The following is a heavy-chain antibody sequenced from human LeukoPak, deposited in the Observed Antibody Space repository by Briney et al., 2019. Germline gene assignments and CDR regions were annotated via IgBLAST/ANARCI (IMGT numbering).Heavy chain of an antibody. J-gene: IGHJ4*02. D-gene: IGHD2/OR15-2a*01. CDR1: GLIFSDYE. CDR2: ISRRGPTI. CDR3: ARSRDGGEYY. V-gene: IGHV3-48*03. Sequence: PGGSLRLSCAAYGLIFSDYELSWVRQALGKGLEWVSYISRRGPTIFYADSVKGRFTIFRDNANNSLYLQMSSLRGDDTAVYYCARSRDGGEYYWGQGTLVTVSS.